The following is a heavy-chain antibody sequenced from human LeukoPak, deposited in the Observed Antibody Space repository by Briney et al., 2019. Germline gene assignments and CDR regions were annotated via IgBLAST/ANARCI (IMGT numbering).Heavy chain of an antibody. CDR2: INWNGGST. CDR1: GFTFDAYG. J-gene: IGHJ5*02. D-gene: IGHD4-17*01. Sequence: GGSLRLSCAASGFTFDAYGMSWVRQAPGKGLEGVSGINWNGGSTGYADSVKGRFTISRDNAKNSLYLQMNSLRAEDTALYHCARELYGDYVDNWFDPWGQGTLVTVSS. V-gene: IGHV3-20*01. CDR3: ARELYGDYVDNWFDP.